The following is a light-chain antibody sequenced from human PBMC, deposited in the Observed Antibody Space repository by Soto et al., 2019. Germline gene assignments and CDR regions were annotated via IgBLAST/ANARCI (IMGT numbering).Light chain of an antibody. CDR3: MQSLQTPYT. CDR1: QSLLHSNGDTF. V-gene: IGKV2-28*01. Sequence: DIVVTQSPLSLPVTPGEPASISCRSGQSLLHSNGDTFLAWYLQKPGQSPQILIYLGSNRASGVPDRFSGSGSGTDFTLKISRVEAEDVGVYYFMQSLQTPYTFGQGTKLEIK. CDR2: LGS. J-gene: IGKJ2*01.